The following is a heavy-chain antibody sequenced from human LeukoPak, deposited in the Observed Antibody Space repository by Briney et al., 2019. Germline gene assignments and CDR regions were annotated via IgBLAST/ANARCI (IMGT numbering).Heavy chain of an antibody. D-gene: IGHD1-20*01. CDR2: ITFSSSHI. V-gene: IGHV3-21*01. Sequence: GGSLRLSCAASGFTFSGYVMTWVRQAPGKGLECVSSITFSSSHIYYADSVKGRFTISRDNTKDSLYLQMNSLRAEDTAVYYCARDLTGTTEGGDYWGQGTLVTVSS. CDR1: GFTFSGYV. J-gene: IGHJ4*02. CDR3: ARDLTGTTEGGDY.